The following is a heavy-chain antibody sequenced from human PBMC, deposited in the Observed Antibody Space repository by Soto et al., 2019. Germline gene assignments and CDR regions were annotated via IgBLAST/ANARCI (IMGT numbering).Heavy chain of an antibody. J-gene: IGHJ4*02. CDR2: ISGSGGST. D-gene: IGHD5-18*01. CDR1: GFTFSSYA. V-gene: IGHV3-23*01. CDR3: AKGSLDTAMALHWGSFDY. Sequence: PGGSLRLSCAASGFTFSSYAMSWVRQAPGKGLEWVSAISGSGGSTYYADSVKGRFTISRDNSKNTLYLQMNSLRAEDTAVYYCAKGSLDTAMALHWGSFDYWGQGTLVTVSS.